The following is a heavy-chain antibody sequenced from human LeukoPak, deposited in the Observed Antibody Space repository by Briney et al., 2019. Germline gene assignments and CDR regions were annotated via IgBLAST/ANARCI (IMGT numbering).Heavy chain of an antibody. CDR2: INPNSGGT. J-gene: IGHJ5*01. Sequence: ASVKVSCKASGYTFTGYYMHWVRQAPGQGLEWMGWINPNSGGTNYAQKFQGRVAMTRDTSISTAYMELSRLRSDDTAVYYCARAEYCSSTSCSSPPSNWFDSWGQGTLVTVSS. CDR1: GYTFTGYY. D-gene: IGHD2-2*01. CDR3: ARAEYCSSTSCSSPPSNWFDS. V-gene: IGHV1-2*02.